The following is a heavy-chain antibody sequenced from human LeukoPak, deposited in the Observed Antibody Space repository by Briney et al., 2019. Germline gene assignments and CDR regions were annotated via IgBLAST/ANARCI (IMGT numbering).Heavy chain of an antibody. D-gene: IGHD2-8*01. CDR1: GGTFSSYA. J-gene: IGHJ6*02. V-gene: IGHV1-69*13. CDR2: IIPIFGTA. Sequence: EASVKVSCKASGGTFSSYAISWVRQAPGQGPEWMGGIIPIFGTANYAQKFQGRVTITADESTSTAYMELSSLRSEDTAVYYCARPYCTNGVCRPYYYYYGMDVWGQGTTVTVSS. CDR3: ARPYCTNGVCRPYYYYYGMDV.